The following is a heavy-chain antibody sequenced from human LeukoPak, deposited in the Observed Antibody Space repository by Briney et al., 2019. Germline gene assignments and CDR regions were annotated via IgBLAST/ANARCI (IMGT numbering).Heavy chain of an antibody. V-gene: IGHV4-34*01. CDR2: INHSGST. CDR3: ARGPHRISRTTYAFDI. D-gene: IGHD4-11*01. Sequence: SETLSLTCAVYGGSFSGYYWSWIRQPPGKGLEWIGEINHSGSTNYNPSLKSRVTISVDTSKNQFSLKLSSVTAADTAVYYCARGPHRISRTTYAFDIWGQGTMVTVSS. J-gene: IGHJ3*02. CDR1: GGSFSGYY.